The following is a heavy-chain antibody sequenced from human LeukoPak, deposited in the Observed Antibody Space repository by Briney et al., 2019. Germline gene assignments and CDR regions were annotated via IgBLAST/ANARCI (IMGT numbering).Heavy chain of an antibody. Sequence: SETLSLTCTVSGGSVSSGSYYWSWIRQPPGKGLEWIAYIYYRGSTNYHPSLKSRVTISVDTSKNQLSLRLTSVTAADTAVYYCASTVVVAATFWFDPWGQGTLVTVSS. CDR1: GGSVSSGSYY. V-gene: IGHV4-61*01. CDR3: ASTVVVAATFWFDP. D-gene: IGHD2-15*01. CDR2: IYYRGST. J-gene: IGHJ5*02.